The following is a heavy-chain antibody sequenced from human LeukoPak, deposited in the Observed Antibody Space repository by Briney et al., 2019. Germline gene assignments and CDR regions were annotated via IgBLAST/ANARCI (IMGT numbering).Heavy chain of an antibody. CDR3: ARDAVDTANAV. D-gene: IGHD5-18*01. Sequence: GGSLRLSCAASGFTFTTYWMHWVRQAPGKGLVWVSHINSDGSITSYADSVKGRFTISRDNAKNTLYLQMNSLRAEDTAVYYCARDAVDTANAVWGQGTTVTVSS. CDR1: GFTFTTYW. J-gene: IGHJ6*02. V-gene: IGHV3-74*01. CDR2: INSDGSIT.